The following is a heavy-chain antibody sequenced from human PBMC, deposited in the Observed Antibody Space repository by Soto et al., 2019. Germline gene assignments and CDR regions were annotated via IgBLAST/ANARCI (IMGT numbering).Heavy chain of an antibody. V-gene: IGHV3-48*02. CDR3: ARDQPYYDFWSGYPMDV. D-gene: IGHD3-3*01. CDR1: GFTFSGYS. Sequence: GGSLRLSCAASGFTFSGYSMNWVRQAPGKGLEWVSYISSSSSTIYYADSVKGRFTISRDNAKNSLYLQMNSLRDEDTAVYYCARDQPYYDFWSGYPMDVWGQGTTVTVSS. J-gene: IGHJ6*02. CDR2: ISSSSSTI.